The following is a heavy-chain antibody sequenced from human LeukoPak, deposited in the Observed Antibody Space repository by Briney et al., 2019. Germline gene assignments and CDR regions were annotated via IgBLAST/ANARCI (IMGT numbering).Heavy chain of an antibody. CDR3: AKAEGSGNQPFDC. Sequence: QPGGSLRLACAASGFTFSSYGMHWVRQAPGKGLEWVAVISYDGSNKYYADSVKGRFTISRDNSKNTLYLQMNSLRAEDTAVYYCAKAEGSGNQPFDCWGQGTLVTVSS. D-gene: IGHD3-10*01. V-gene: IGHV3-30*18. CDR1: GFTFSSYG. J-gene: IGHJ4*02. CDR2: ISYDGSNK.